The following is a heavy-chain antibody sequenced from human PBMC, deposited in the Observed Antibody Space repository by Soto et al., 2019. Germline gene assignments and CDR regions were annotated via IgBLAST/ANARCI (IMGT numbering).Heavy chain of an antibody. J-gene: IGHJ3*02. Sequence: VQLVQSGVEVKKPGASVKVSCKASGYTFTNYGISWVRQAPGQGLEWMGWINTYNGNTNYAQKAQGRVTMTTETSTSTAYMELRSLRPDDTAVYYCARDLLYSTRATVRFDIWGQGTMLTGSS. D-gene: IGHD6-13*01. CDR2: INTYNGNT. CDR3: ARDLLYSTRATVRFDI. CDR1: GYTFTNYG. V-gene: IGHV1-18*01.